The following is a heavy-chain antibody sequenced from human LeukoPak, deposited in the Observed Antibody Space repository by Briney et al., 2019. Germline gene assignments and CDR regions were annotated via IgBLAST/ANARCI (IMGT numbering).Heavy chain of an antibody. J-gene: IGHJ4*02. V-gene: IGHV3-21*01. D-gene: IGHD3-16*01. Sequence: PGGSLRLSCAASGFTFSSYSMNWVPQAPGKGLEWVSSISSSSSYIYYADSVKGRFTISRDNAKNSLYLQMNSLRAEDTAVYYCARDAPMGGDYWGQGTLVTVSS. CDR3: ARDAPMGGDY. CDR2: ISSSSSYI. CDR1: GFTFSSYS.